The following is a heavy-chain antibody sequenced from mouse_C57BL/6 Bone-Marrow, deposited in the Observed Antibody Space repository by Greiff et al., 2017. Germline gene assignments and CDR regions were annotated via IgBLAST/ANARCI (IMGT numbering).Heavy chain of an antibody. V-gene: IGHV5-17*01. D-gene: IGHD1-1*01. Sequence: EVKLVESGGGLVKPGGSLKLSCAASGFTFSDYGMHWVRQAPEKGLAWVAYISSGSSTIYYADPVKGLFTISGDNAQTNLFLQMTSLRSEDTAMYYCAREDYYGSSFFDYWGQGTTLTVSS. CDR3: AREDYYGSSFFDY. CDR2: ISSGSSTI. J-gene: IGHJ2*01. CDR1: GFTFSDYG.